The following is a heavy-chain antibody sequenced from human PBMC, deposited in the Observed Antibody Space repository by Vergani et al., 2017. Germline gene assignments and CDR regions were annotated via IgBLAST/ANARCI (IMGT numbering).Heavy chain of an antibody. D-gene: IGHD3-3*01. J-gene: IGHJ6*03. CDR1: GGSVTSGSYY. V-gene: IGHV4-61*01. CDR3: ARIPAEFGVATYYYYXMDV. CDR2: IYYSRST. Sequence: QVQLQESGPGLVKPSETLSLTCTVSGGSVTSGSYYWSWIRQPPGKGLEWIGYIYYSRSTNYNPSLKSRVTISVDTSKNQFSLKLSSVTAADTAVYYCARIPAEFGVATYYYYXMDVWGKGTTVTVSS.